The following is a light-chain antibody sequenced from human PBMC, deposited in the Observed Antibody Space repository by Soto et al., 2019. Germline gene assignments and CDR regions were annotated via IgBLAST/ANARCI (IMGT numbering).Light chain of an antibody. V-gene: IGKV3-20*01. CDR3: KQSGTSAL. J-gene: IGKJ3*01. CDR1: QSVSDSY. Sequence: EIVLTQSPGTLSLSPGERATLSCRASQSVSDSYFAWYQQKPGQAPRLLIYASSSATGIPDRFSSSGSGTDFTLTSSGLEPDHGAVYYCKQSGTSALFGPETQVHIK. CDR2: AS.